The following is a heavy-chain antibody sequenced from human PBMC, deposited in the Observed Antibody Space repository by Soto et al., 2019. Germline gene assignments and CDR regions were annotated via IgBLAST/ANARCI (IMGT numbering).Heavy chain of an antibody. J-gene: IGHJ6*01. D-gene: IGHD3-10*01. CDR3: ARNGERDLGLNYYFYYGMEV. Sequence: GASVKVSCKASDYIFTTYGISWVRQAPGQGLEWMGWVSPYSNITNYAQKFQGRVTMTTETSTSTVYMELRSLRSDDTAMYYCARNGERDLGLNYYFYYGMEVWGQGTSVLVSS. V-gene: IGHV1-18*01. CDR1: DYIFTTYG. CDR2: VSPYSNIT.